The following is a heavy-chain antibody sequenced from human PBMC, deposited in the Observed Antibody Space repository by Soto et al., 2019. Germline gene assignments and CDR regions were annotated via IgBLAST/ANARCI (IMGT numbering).Heavy chain of an antibody. J-gene: IGHJ6*02. CDR1: GGTFSSYA. CDR3: ARERVEQQLVPYYYGMDV. CDR2: IIPIFGTA. D-gene: IGHD6-13*01. V-gene: IGHV1-69*01. Sequence: QVQLVQSGAEVKKPGSSVKVSCKASGGTFSSYAISWVRQAPGQGLEWMGGIIPIFGTANYAQKFQGRVTITADESTSTAYMELSSLRSEDTAVYYCARERVEQQLVPYYYGMDVWGQGTTVTVSS.